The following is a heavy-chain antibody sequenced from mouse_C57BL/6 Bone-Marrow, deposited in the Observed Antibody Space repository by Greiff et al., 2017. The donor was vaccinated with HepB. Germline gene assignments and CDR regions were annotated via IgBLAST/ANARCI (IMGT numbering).Heavy chain of an antibody. CDR2: INPGSGGT. V-gene: IGHV1-54*01. CDR1: GYAFTNYL. CDR3: SRSPLYFDY. J-gene: IGHJ2*01. Sequence: VQLQQSGAELVRPGTSVKVSCKASGYAFTNYLIEWVKQRPGQGLEWIGVINPGSGGTNYNEKFKGKATLTADKSSSTAYMQLSSLTSADSAVYFFSRSPLYFDYWGQGTTLTVSS.